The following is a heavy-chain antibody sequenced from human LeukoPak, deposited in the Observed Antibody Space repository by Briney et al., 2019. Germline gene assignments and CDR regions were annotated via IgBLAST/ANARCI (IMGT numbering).Heavy chain of an antibody. Sequence: ASVKVPCKASGYTFTTYDINWVRQATGQGLEWMGWMNPNRGNTGYAQKFQGRITMTWNTSISTAYMELSSLRSEDTAVYYCARELRRVDPWGQGTLVTVSS. V-gene: IGHV1-8*01. J-gene: IGHJ5*02. CDR3: ARELRRVDP. CDR2: MNPNRGNT. CDR1: GYTFTTYD. D-gene: IGHD1-7*01.